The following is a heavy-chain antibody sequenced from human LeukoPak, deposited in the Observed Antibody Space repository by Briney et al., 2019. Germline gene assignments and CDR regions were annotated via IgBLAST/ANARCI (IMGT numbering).Heavy chain of an antibody. D-gene: IGHD3-22*01. Sequence: GASVKVSCKASGYTFTSYAMHWVRQAPGQRLEWMGWINAGNGNTKYSQKFQGRVTITRDTSASTAYMELSSLRSEDTAVYYCARGDYPTKSYYYDSSGYYSDYWGQGTLVTVSS. CDR3: ARGDYPTKSYYYDSSGYYSDY. CDR2: INAGNGNT. CDR1: GYTFTSYA. V-gene: IGHV1-3*01. J-gene: IGHJ4*02.